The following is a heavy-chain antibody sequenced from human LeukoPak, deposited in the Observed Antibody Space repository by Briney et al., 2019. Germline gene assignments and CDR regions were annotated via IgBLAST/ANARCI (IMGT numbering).Heavy chain of an antibody. CDR3: ARSPQVGATFWFDP. Sequence: GGSLRLSCAASGFTFSSYGMHWVRQAPGKGLAWVAVIWYDGSNKYYAHSVKGRFTISRDNSKNTLYLQMNSLRAEDTAVYYCARSPQVGATFWFDPWGQGTLVTVSS. V-gene: IGHV3-33*01. J-gene: IGHJ5*02. D-gene: IGHD1-26*01. CDR2: IWYDGSNK. CDR1: GFTFSSYG.